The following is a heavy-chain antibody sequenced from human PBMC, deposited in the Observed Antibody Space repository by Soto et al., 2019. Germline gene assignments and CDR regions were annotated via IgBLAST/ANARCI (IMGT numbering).Heavy chain of an antibody. D-gene: IGHD3-22*01. Sequence: ASVKVSCKASGYTFTSYAMHWVRQAPGQRLEWMGWINAGNGNTKYSQKFQGRVTITRDTSASTAYMELSSLRSEDTAVYYCARVGYSSGYYTPDLDYWGQGTLVTVSS. CDR1: GYTFTSYA. V-gene: IGHV1-3*01. CDR2: INAGNGNT. CDR3: ARVGYSSGYYTPDLDY. J-gene: IGHJ4*02.